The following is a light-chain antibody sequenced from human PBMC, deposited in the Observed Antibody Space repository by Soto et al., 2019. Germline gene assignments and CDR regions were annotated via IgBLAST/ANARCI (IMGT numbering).Light chain of an antibody. V-gene: IGKV1-5*01. CDR2: HAS. Sequence: DIQMPQSPSTLPASVGASSTITRRVRQPIDRRLAWYQQRPGKAPKILIYHASSLETGVPARFSGSGSGTDFTLTISSLQPDDFATYYCQHYNSYPEAFGQGNKVDIK. CDR1: QPIDRR. CDR3: QHYNSYPEA. J-gene: IGKJ1*01.